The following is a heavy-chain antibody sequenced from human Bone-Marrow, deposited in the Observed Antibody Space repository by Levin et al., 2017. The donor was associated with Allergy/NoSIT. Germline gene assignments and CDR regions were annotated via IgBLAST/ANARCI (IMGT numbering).Heavy chain of an antibody. V-gene: IGHV3-53*01. CDR2: IYGSGST. CDR3: AKARSGWYSVFDY. D-gene: IGHD6-19*01. Sequence: GGSLRLSCAASGFTVGDIYMSWVRQAPGQGLEWVSVIYGSGSTYYADSVKGRFTISRDNSKNTQYLQMNGMRAEDTDIYCCAKARSGWYSVFDYWGQGALVTVSS. CDR1: GFTVGDIY. J-gene: IGHJ4*02.